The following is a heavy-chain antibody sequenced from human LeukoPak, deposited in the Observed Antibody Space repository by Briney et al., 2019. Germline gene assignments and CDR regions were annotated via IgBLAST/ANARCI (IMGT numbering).Heavy chain of an antibody. J-gene: IGHJ4*02. D-gene: IGHD6-19*01. CDR1: GFTFSNYA. CDR3: VKDPHSSGRYYFDY. CDR2: ISSNGGRT. V-gene: IGHV3-64*05. Sequence: QPGGSLRLSCSVSGFTFSNYAMHWVRQAPGKGLEYVSGISSNGGRTYYTDSVKGRFTISRDNSKNTMYVQMSTLRVEDTAVYYCVKDPHSSGRYYFDYWGQGTLVTVSS.